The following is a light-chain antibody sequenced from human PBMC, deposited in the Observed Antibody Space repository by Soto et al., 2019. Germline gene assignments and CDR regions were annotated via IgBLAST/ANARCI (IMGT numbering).Light chain of an antibody. J-gene: IGKJ4*01. CDR3: QQYDNLLT. Sequence: DIQMTQSPSSLSASVGDRVTITCQASQDISNYLNWYQQKPGKAPKLFIYDASNLDAGVPSRFSGSGSGTDFTFTIISLQPEDIGTYYCQQYDNLLTFGGGTKVDIK. CDR1: QDISNY. V-gene: IGKV1-33*01. CDR2: DAS.